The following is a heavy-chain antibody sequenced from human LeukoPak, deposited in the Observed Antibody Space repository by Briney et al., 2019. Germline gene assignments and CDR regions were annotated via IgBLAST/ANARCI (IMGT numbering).Heavy chain of an antibody. CDR3: AKDLMRDRWFGES. CDR1: GFTFSSHW. J-gene: IGHJ5*02. Sequence: GGSLRLSCAASGFTFSSHWMHWVRQAPGEGLVWVSRTNSDESRTTYADSVKGRFTISRDTSRNALYLQMNSLRPEDTAVYYCAKDLMRDRWFGESWGQGTLVSVSS. V-gene: IGHV3-74*01. D-gene: IGHD3-10*01. CDR2: TNSDESRT.